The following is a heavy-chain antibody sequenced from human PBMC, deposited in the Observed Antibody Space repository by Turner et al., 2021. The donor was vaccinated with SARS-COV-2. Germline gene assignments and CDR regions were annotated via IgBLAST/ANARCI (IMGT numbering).Heavy chain of an antibody. CDR3: ARWDDAFDI. V-gene: IGHV3-30*04. D-gene: IGHD1-26*01. CDR1: EFIFSDFS. CDR2: ISPAGKKA. Sequence: QVELVESGGGVVQPGRSLRLSCAASEFIFSDFSMHWVRQAPGKGLEWVSAISPAGKKAYYADSVNGRFTISRDNSKNTVYLQMNSLRAEDTAVYYCARWDDAFDIWGQGTMITVSS. J-gene: IGHJ3*02.